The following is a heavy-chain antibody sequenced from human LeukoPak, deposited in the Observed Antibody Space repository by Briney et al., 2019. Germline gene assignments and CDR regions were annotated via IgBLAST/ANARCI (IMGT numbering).Heavy chain of an antibody. CDR3: ARDLGADY. J-gene: IGHJ4*02. CDR1: GFTFSSYW. V-gene: IGHV3-7*01. Sequence: QSGGSLRLSCAASGFTFSSYWMNWVRQAPGKGLEWVANIKEDGSEKYYVDSVRGRFTISRDNAKNSLYLQVNSLRAEDTAVYYCARDLGADYWGQGTLVTVSS. CDR2: IKEDGSEK.